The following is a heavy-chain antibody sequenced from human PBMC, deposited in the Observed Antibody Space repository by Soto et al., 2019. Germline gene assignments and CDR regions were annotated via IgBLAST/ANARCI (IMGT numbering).Heavy chain of an antibody. V-gene: IGHV3-53*01. CDR1: GFTVSNNY. Sequence: WGSLRLSCAASGFTVSNNYMNWFRQAPGKGLEWVSVIYSGGRTYYADSVKGRFTISRDNSKNTLYLQMNSLRAEDTAVYYCARDGSSSSWGVQYWGQGTLVTVSS. J-gene: IGHJ4*02. D-gene: IGHD6-6*01. CDR3: ARDGSSSSWGVQY. CDR2: IYSGGRT.